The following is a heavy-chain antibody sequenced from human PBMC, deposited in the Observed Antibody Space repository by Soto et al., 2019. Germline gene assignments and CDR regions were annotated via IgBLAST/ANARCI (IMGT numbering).Heavy chain of an antibody. CDR2: IYSGGST. CDR1: GFTVSSNY. V-gene: IGHV3-53*04. Sequence: GGSLRLSCAASGFTVSSNYMSWVRQAPGKGLEWVSVIYSGGSTYYADSVKGRFTISRHNSKNTLYLQMNSLRAEDTAVYYCARADSGYDYYYYMDVWGKGTTVTVSS. CDR3: ARADSGYDYYYYMDV. J-gene: IGHJ6*03. D-gene: IGHD5-12*01.